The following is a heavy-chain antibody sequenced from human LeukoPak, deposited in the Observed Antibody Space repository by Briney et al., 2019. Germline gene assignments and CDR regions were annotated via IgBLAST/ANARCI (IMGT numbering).Heavy chain of an antibody. CDR2: INHSGST. Sequence: PSETLSLTCAVYGGSFSGYYWSWIRQPPGKGLEWSGEINHSGSTNYNPSLKSRVTISVDTSKNQFSLKLSSVTAADTAVYYCARRSRALGAFDIWGQGTMVTVSS. D-gene: IGHD1-14*01. J-gene: IGHJ3*02. V-gene: IGHV4-34*01. CDR1: GGSFSGYY. CDR3: ARRSRALGAFDI.